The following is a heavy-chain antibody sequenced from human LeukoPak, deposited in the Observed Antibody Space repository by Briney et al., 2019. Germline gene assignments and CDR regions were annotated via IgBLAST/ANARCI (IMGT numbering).Heavy chain of an antibody. J-gene: IGHJ3*02. CDR1: GFTFSSYE. V-gene: IGHV3-48*03. CDR2: ISSSGSTI. Sequence: PGGSLRLSCAASGFTFSSYEMNWVRQAPGKGLEWVSYISSSGSTIYYADSVKGRFTISRDNSKNTLYLQMNSLRAEDTAVYYCARDFALWFGDFAFDIWGQGTMVTVSS. CDR3: ARDFALWFGDFAFDI. D-gene: IGHD3-10*01.